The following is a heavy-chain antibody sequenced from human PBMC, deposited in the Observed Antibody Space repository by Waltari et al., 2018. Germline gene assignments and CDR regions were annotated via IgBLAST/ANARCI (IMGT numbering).Heavy chain of an antibody. V-gene: IGHV4-39*01. CDR2: VSYSGTT. D-gene: IGHD5-12*01. CDR1: GVSITSTRHN. J-gene: IGHJ3*01. Sequence: QLQLQESGPRLVRPSETLSLICRVSGVSITSTRHNWAWIRQSPGQGLEWIGTVSYSGTTYSSPSLKSRVSVSRDTSKNQVSLILGSVTAADMAVYYCATYIGASVGTAAFDVWGQGTMVTVSS. CDR3: ATYIGASVGTAAFDV.